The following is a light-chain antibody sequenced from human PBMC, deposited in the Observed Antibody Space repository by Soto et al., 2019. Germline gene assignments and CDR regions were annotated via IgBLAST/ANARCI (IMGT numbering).Light chain of an antibody. J-gene: IGKJ1*01. CDR2: WAS. CDR1: QSILYTPNNNNY. V-gene: IGKV4-1*01. CDR3: QQYYKTFPT. Sequence: DIVMTQSPDSLAVSLGERATINCKSSQSILYTPNNNNYLDWFQQQPGQPPRLLIYWASTRDSGVPDRFSGSGSGKDFTLTISRLPAEDVAFYYCQQYYKTFPTFGQGTKVEIK.